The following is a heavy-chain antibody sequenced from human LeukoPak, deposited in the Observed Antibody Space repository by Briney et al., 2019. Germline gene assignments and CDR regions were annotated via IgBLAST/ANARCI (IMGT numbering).Heavy chain of an antibody. CDR3: ARDRGGRRDGYNYGFDY. Sequence: GGSLRLSCAASGFTFSSYSMNWVRQAPGKGLEWVSSISSSSSYIYYADSVKDRFTISRDNDKNSLYLQMNSLRAEDTAVYYCARDRGGRRDGYNYGFDYWGQGTLVTVSS. CDR2: ISSSSSYI. D-gene: IGHD5-24*01. V-gene: IGHV3-21*01. CDR1: GFTFSSYS. J-gene: IGHJ4*02.